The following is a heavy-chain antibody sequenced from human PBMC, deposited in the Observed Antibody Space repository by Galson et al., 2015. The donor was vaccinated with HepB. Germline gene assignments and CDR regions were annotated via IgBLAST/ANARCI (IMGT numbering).Heavy chain of an antibody. CDR3: ARGDCGGDCPPYFDY. D-gene: IGHD2-21*02. Sequence: CAISGDSVSSNSAAWNWIRQSPSRGLEWLGRTYYRSKWYNDYAVSVKSRITINPDTSKNQFSLQLSSVTPEDTAVYYCARGDCGGDCPPYFDYWGQGTLVTVSS. V-gene: IGHV6-1*01. J-gene: IGHJ4*02. CDR1: GDSVSSNSAA. CDR2: TYYRSKWYN.